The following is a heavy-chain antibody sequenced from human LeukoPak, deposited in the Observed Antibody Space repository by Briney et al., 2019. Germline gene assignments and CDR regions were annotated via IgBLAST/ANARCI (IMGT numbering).Heavy chain of an antibody. CDR2: IYYSGST. J-gene: IGHJ5*02. CDR3: ARLVVVISRWFDP. CDR1: GGSISSSSYY. Sequence: SETLSLTCTVSGGSISSSSYYWGWIRQPPGKGLEWIGSIYYSGSTYYNPSLKSRVTISVDTSKNQISLKLSSVTAADTAVYYCARLVVVISRWFDPWGQGTLVTVSS. D-gene: IGHD3-22*01. V-gene: IGHV4-39*01.